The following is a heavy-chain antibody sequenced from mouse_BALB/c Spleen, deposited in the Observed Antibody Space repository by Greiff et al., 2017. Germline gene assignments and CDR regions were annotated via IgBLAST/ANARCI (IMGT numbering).Heavy chain of an antibody. CDR3: ARGATVVDYFDY. CDR2: IWSDGST. D-gene: IGHD1-1*01. Sequence: VQLQQSGPDLVAPSQSLSITCTVSGFSLTSYGVHWVRQPPGKGLEWLVVIWSDGSTTYNSALKSRLSISKDNSKSQVFLKMNSLQTDDTAMYYCARGATVVDYFDYWGQGTTLTVSS. V-gene: IGHV2-6-2*01. J-gene: IGHJ2*01. CDR1: GFSLTSYG.